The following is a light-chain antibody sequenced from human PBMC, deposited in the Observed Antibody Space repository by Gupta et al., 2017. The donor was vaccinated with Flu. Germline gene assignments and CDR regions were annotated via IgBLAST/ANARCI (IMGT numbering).Light chain of an antibody. CDR3: QQSYSTPLT. V-gene: IGKV1-39*01. CDR1: QSISSY. J-gene: IGKJ4*01. Sequence: DIQMTQSPSSLSASVGDRVTITCRASQSISSYLNWYQHKPGKAPKLLIYAASSLQSGVPSRFSGSGSGTDFTLTISSLQPEDFATYYSQQSYSTPLTFGGGTKVEIK. CDR2: AAS.